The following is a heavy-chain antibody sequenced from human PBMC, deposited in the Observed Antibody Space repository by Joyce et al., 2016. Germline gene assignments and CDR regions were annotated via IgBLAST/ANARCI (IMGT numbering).Heavy chain of an antibody. Sequence: EVQLVESGGGLVQPGGSLRLSCEASGFTFNDHYMDCVSQAQGKGLEWVGRSRNRANSYSTQSAACVKGRFTMSRDASKNSLYLEMNSLKIEDTAVYYCASSPGGKYYFYAMDVWGQGTTVIVSS. J-gene: IGHJ6*02. CDR2: SRNRANSYST. CDR1: GFTFNDHY. CDR3: ASSPGGKYYFYAMDV. V-gene: IGHV3-72*01.